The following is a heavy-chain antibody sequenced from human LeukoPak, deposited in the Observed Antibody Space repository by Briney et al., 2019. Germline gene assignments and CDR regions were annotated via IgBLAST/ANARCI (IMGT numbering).Heavy chain of an antibody. V-gene: IGHV3-30*02. Sequence: PGGSLRLSCAASGFTFSSYGMHWVRQAPGKGLEWVAFIRYDGSNKYYADSVKGRFTISRDNSKNTLYLQMNSLRAEDMAVYYCAKDAISREQWLVRPPWFDPWGQGTLVTVSS. J-gene: IGHJ5*02. D-gene: IGHD6-19*01. CDR2: IRYDGSNK. CDR3: AKDAISREQWLVRPPWFDP. CDR1: GFTFSSYG.